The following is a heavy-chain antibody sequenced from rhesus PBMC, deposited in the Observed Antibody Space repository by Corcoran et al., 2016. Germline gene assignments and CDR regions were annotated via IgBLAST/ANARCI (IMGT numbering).Heavy chain of an antibody. CDR1: GGSITDNYY. CDR3: AKEGRGGWSMGDY. CDR2: IRGPDGAT. Sequence: QVQLQESGPGLVKPSETLSLICAVSGGSITDNYYWSWIRQPPGKGLEWIGYIRGPDGATYKHPFHKSRDTNSMNTSKNPFSLKVDSGTAADTALYCCAKEGRGGWSMGDYWGQGVLVIVSS. V-gene: IGHV4-106*01. D-gene: IGHD6-37*01. J-gene: IGHJ4*01.